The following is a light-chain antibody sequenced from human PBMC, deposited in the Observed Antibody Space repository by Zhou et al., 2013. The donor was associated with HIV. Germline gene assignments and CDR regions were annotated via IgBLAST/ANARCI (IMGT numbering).Light chain of an antibody. CDR3: QQYARSPLT. CDR2: DAF. V-gene: IGKV3-11*01. Sequence: EIVLTQSPATLSLSPGERATLSCRASQNIRSYLAWYQQKPGQAPRLLIFDAFHRATGIPARFSGSGSGTDFTLTINRLEPQDFAVYYCQQYARSPLTFGGGTKVDIK. J-gene: IGKJ4*01. CDR1: QNIRSY.